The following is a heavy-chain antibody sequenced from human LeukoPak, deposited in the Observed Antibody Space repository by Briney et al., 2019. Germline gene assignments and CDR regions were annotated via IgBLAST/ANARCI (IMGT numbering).Heavy chain of an antibody. D-gene: IGHD2-15*01. Sequence: GGSLRLSCGASGFIFSTYAMSWVRQAPGKGLEWVSGVSGDGSTTYYADSVKGRFTISRDNSKNTLYLQMNSLRAEDTAVYYCASGAGVFDYWGQGTLVTVSS. CDR3: ASGAGVFDY. CDR1: GFIFSTYA. CDR2: VSGDGSTT. V-gene: IGHV3-23*01. J-gene: IGHJ4*02.